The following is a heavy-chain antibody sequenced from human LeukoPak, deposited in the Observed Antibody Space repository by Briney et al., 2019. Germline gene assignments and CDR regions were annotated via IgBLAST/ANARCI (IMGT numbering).Heavy chain of an antibody. Sequence: GPVKVSCKASGYTFTSYDINWVRQATGQGLEWMGWMNPNSGNTGYAQKFQGRVTMTRNTSISTAYMELSSLRSEDTAVYYCARGRLWFGELPDYWGQGTLVTVSS. J-gene: IGHJ4*02. CDR3: ARGRLWFGELPDY. CDR2: MNPNSGNT. CDR1: GYTFTSYD. D-gene: IGHD3-10*01. V-gene: IGHV1-8*01.